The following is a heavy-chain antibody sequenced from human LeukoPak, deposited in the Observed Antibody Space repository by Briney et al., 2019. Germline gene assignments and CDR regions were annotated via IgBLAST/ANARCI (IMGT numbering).Heavy chain of an antibody. V-gene: IGHV3-7*01. CDR1: GFTFSSYW. Sequence: GGSLRLSCTASGFTFSSYWMSWVRQAPGKGLEGGANIKQDGGEKYYVDSVEGRFTISIDNAKNSLYLQMNSLRAEDTAVYYCARDLWSTYCGGDCYYPSYFDYCGQGTLVTVSS. CDR2: IKQDGGEK. CDR3: ARDLWSTYCGGDCYYPSYFDY. D-gene: IGHD2-21*01. J-gene: IGHJ4*02.